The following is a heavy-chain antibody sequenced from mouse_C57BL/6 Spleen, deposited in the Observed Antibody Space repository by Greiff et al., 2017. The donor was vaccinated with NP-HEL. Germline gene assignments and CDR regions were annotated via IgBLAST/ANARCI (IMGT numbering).Heavy chain of an antibody. CDR2: ILPGSGST. CDR1: GYTFTGYW. Sequence: QVQLKESGAELMKPGASVKLSCKATGYTFTGYWIEWVKQRPGHGLEWIGEILPGSGSTNCNEKFKGKATFTADTSSNTAYMQLSSLTTEDSAIYYCARTGYYDYDAGPSGFAYWGQGTLVTVSA. CDR3: ARTGYYDYDAGPSGFAY. V-gene: IGHV1-9*01. D-gene: IGHD2-4*01. J-gene: IGHJ3*01.